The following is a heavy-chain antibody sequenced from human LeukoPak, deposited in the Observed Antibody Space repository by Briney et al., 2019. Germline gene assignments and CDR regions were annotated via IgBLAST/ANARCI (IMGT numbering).Heavy chain of an antibody. D-gene: IGHD7-27*01. V-gene: IGHV4-59*08. CDR2: IYYSGST. J-gene: IGHJ4*02. CDR1: GGSISSYY. CDR3: ARFTGAYLGYFDY. Sequence: SETLSLTCTVSGGSISSYYWSWIRQPPGKGLEWIGYIYYSGSTDYNPSLKSRVTISVDTSKNQFSLKLSSVTAADTAVYYCARFTGAYLGYFDYWGQGTLVTVSS.